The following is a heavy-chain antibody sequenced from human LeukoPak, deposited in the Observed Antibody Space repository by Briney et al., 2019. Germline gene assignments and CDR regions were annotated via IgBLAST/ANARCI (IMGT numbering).Heavy chain of an antibody. CDR3: ARDEAIFGAGYYYGMDV. V-gene: IGHV4-34*01. J-gene: IGHJ6*02. Sequence: PSETLSLTCAVYGGSFSGYYWSWIRQPPGKGLEWIGEINHSGSTNYNPSLKSRVTISVDTSKNQFSLMLSSVTAADTAVYYCARDEAIFGAGYYYGMDVWGQGTTVTVSS. D-gene: IGHD3-3*01. CDR1: GGSFSGYY. CDR2: INHSGST.